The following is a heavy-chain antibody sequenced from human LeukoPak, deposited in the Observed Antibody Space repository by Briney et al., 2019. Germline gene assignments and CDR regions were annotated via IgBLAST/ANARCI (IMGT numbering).Heavy chain of an antibody. J-gene: IGHJ4*02. D-gene: IGHD4-11*01. CDR3: ARSPYSNYGIDY. Sequence: GGSLRLSCAASGFTVSSNYMSWVRQAPGKGLEWVSVIYSGGNTYYADSANGRFTISRDNSKNTLYLQMNSLRVDDTAVYYCARSPYSNYGIDYWGQGTLVTVSS. CDR1: GFTVSSNY. V-gene: IGHV3-53*01. CDR2: IYSGGNT.